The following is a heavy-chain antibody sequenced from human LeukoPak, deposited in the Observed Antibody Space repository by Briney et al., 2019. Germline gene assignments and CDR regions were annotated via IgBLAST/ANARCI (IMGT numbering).Heavy chain of an antibody. Sequence: GGSLRLSCAASGFTFSSYEMNWVRQAPGKGLEWVSYISSSGSTIYYADSVKGRFTISRDNAKNSLYLQMNSLRTEDTALYYCAKDTSRYNRGLDYWGQGTLVTVSS. D-gene: IGHD6-19*01. CDR3: AKDTSRYNRGLDY. J-gene: IGHJ4*02. CDR1: GFTFSSYE. CDR2: ISSSGSTI. V-gene: IGHV3-48*03.